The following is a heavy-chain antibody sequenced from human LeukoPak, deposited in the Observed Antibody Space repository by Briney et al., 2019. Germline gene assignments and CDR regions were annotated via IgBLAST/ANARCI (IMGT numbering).Heavy chain of an antibody. Sequence: ASVKVSCKASGYSFNDYDINWVRQATGQGLERMGWMNPNTGNTDYAQKFQGRVTMTRDTSISTAYMELSGLRSEDTAIYYCAGGWEPYDYWFDPWGQGTLVTVS. CDR3: AGGWEPYDYWFDP. V-gene: IGHV1-8*01. CDR1: GYSFNDYD. CDR2: MNPNTGNT. D-gene: IGHD5-12*01. J-gene: IGHJ5*02.